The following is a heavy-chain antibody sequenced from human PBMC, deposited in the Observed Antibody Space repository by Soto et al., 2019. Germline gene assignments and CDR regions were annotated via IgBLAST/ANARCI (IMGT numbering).Heavy chain of an antibody. J-gene: IGHJ6*03. Sequence: EVQLVESGGGLVQPGGPLRLSCATSGFILSDCAMNWVRQAPGKGLEWVSYISSSRSVIDYADSVKGRFTVSRDNARNSLYLQMNSLRAEDTAVYYCARDLSWGSNWYYYMDVWGKGTTVTVSS. CDR3: ARDLSWGSNWYYYMDV. CDR2: ISSSRSVI. CDR1: GFILSDCA. D-gene: IGHD7-27*01. V-gene: IGHV3-48*01.